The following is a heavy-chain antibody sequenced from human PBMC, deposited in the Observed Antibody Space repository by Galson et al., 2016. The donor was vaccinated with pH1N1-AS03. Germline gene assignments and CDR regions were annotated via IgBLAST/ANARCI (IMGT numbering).Heavy chain of an antibody. CDR3: AREPWGSTQGEY. J-gene: IGHJ4*02. V-gene: IGHV3-53*01. Sequence: SLRLSCAASGFTINNNYMSWVRQAPGKGLEWVSVIYGGGDTFYADSVKGRFTISRDNSKNTVYLKINSLRVEDTAVYYCAREPWGSTQGEYWGQGTLVTVSS. CDR2: IYGGGDT. CDR1: GFTINNNY. D-gene: IGHD3-16*01.